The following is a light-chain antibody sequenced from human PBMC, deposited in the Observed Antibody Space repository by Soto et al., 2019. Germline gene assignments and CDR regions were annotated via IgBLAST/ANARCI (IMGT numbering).Light chain of an antibody. CDR2: DKN. CDR3: GTWDSSLSAGV. J-gene: IGLJ2*01. Sequence: QSVLTQPPSVSAAPGQKVTISCSGSSSNIGNNYVSWYQQLPGTAPKLLIYDKNKRPSGIPDRVSGSKSGTSATLGITGLQTGDEADYYCGTWDSSLSAGVFGGGTPLTVL. V-gene: IGLV1-51*01. CDR1: SSNIGNNY.